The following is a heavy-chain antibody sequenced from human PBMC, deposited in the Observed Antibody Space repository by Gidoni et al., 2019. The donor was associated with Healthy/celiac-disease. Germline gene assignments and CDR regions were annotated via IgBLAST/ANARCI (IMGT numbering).Heavy chain of an antibody. CDR3: TSQYYYGSGSYYNHHYFDY. Sequence: EVQLVESGGGLVQPGGSLKPPCAASGFTFRGSAMHWVRQASGKGLEWVGRIRSKANSYATAYAASVKGRFTISRDDSKNTAYLQMNSLKTEDTAVYYCTSQYYYGSGSYYNHHYFDYWGQGTLVTVSS. V-gene: IGHV3-73*01. CDR1: GFTFRGSA. J-gene: IGHJ4*02. CDR2: IRSKANSYAT. D-gene: IGHD3-10*01.